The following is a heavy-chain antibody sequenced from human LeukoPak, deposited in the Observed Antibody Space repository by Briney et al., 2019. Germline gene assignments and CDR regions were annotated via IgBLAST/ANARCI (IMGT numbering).Heavy chain of an antibody. CDR2: ISASSSI. Sequence: GGSLRLSCAASGFTFSSYAMNWVRQAPGKGLEWVSGISASSSIYYADSVKGRFTISRDNSKNTLYLQVNSLRAEDTAVYYCAKAHSLLWFGEFDYWGQGTLVTVSS. D-gene: IGHD3-10*01. V-gene: IGHV3-23*01. CDR3: AKAHSLLWFGEFDY. J-gene: IGHJ4*02. CDR1: GFTFSSYA.